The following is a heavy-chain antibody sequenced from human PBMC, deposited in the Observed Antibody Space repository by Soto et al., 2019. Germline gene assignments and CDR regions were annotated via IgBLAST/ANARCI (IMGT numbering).Heavy chain of an antibody. D-gene: IGHD3-22*01. J-gene: IGHJ6*02. CDR2: IIPIFGTA. Sequence: SVKVSCKASGGTFSSYAISWVRQAPGQGLEWMGGIIPIFGTANYAQKFQGRVTITADESTSTAYMELSSLRSEDTAVYYCARVSYYYDSSGYYGPRRGYYYGMDVWGQGTTVTVSS. CDR3: ARVSYYYDSSGYYGPRRGYYYGMDV. V-gene: IGHV1-69*13. CDR1: GGTFSSYA.